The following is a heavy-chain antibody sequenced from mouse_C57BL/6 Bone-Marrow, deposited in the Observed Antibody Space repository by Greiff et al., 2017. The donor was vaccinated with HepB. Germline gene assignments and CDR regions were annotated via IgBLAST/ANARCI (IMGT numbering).Heavy chain of an antibody. Sequence: EVQLVESGGGLVKPGGSLKLSCAASGFTFSSYAMSWVRQTPEKRLEWVATISDGGSYTYYPDNVKGRFTISRDNAKNNLYLQMSHLKSEDTAMYYCARVVLRYYFDYWGQGTTITVSS. CDR1: GFTFSSYA. CDR3: ARVVLRYYFDY. D-gene: IGHD1-1*01. V-gene: IGHV5-4*01. CDR2: ISDGGSYT. J-gene: IGHJ2*01.